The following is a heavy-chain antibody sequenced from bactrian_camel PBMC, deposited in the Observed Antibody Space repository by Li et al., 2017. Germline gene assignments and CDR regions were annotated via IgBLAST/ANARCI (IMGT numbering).Heavy chain of an antibody. CDR1: GFTFDDSD. CDR3: AAESTQWLYPLRPSYNY. V-gene: IGHV3-1*01. D-gene: IGHD3*01. J-gene: IGHJ4*01. Sequence: VQLVESGGGSVQAGETLRLSCTSSGFTFDDSDWGWYRQAPGKVLEWVSAINSRGDTSYYADSVKGRFTISRDNAKNTLSLQMNSLKPEDTAMYSCAAESTQWLYPLRPSYNYWGQGTQVTVS. CDR2: INSRGDTS.